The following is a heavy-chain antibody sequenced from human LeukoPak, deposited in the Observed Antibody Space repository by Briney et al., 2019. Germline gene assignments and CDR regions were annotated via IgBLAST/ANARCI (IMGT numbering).Heavy chain of an antibody. CDR3: ARGSYGGNPDY. CDR2: IYYSGST. Sequence: PSETLSLTCTVSGGSISSGGYYWSWIRQHPGKGLEWIGYIYYSGSTYYNPSLKSRVTISVDTSKNQFSLKLSSVTAADTAVYYCARGSYGGNPDYWGQGTLVTVSS. V-gene: IGHV4-31*03. D-gene: IGHD4-23*01. CDR1: GGSISSGGYY. J-gene: IGHJ4*02.